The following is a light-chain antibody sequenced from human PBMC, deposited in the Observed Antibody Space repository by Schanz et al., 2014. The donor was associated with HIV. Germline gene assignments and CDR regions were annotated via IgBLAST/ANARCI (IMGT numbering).Light chain of an antibody. CDR3: SSYTSSSTWV. Sequence: QSALTQPASVSGSPGQSITISCTGTSSDIGGYNYVSWYQQHSGKAPKLMIYDVSDRPSGVSNRFSGSKSGNTASLTISGLQADDEADYYCSSYTSSSTWVFGGGTKLTVL. V-gene: IGLV2-14*01. J-gene: IGLJ3*02. CDR1: SSDIGGYNY. CDR2: DVS.